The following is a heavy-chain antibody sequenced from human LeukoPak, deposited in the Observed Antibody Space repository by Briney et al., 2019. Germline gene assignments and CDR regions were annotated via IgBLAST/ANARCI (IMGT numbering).Heavy chain of an antibody. V-gene: IGHV4-59*11. J-gene: IGHJ4*02. CDR3: ARVGGGLLTPSDY. Sequence: PSETLSLTCVVSGGSLSTHHWSWIRQSPGRGLEWIGYISDSGSTNYNPSLKSRATISVDTSKNQFSLKLSSVTAADTAVYYCARVGGGLLTPSDYWGQGTLVTVSS. D-gene: IGHD3-16*01. CDR1: GGSLSTHH. CDR2: ISDSGST.